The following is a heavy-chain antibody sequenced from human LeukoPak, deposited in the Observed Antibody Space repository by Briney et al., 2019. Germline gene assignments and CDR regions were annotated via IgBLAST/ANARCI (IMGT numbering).Heavy chain of an antibody. D-gene: IGHD3-22*01. Sequence: GGSLRVSCAASGFTFGSYAMHWVRQAPGKGLEWVAVISYDGSNKYYADSVKGRFTVSRDNSKNTLYLQMSSLRAEDTAVYYCARASGGYYSTWGQGTLDTVSS. CDR1: GFTFGSYA. V-gene: IGHV3-30*14. CDR3: ARASGGYYST. J-gene: IGHJ5*02. CDR2: ISYDGSNK.